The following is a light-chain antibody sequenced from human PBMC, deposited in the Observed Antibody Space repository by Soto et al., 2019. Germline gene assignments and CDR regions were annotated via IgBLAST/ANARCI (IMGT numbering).Light chain of an antibody. J-gene: IGKJ2*01. CDR2: AAS. CDR3: QQSYITPYT. V-gene: IGKV1-39*01. Sequence: DIQMTQSPSSLSASVGDTVTITCRASQSISVHLNWYQQKPGKVPKLLIYAASNLQSGVPSRFSGSGSEADFALTIRSLQTEDLATYYCQQSYITPYTLEQGTKLEIK. CDR1: QSISVH.